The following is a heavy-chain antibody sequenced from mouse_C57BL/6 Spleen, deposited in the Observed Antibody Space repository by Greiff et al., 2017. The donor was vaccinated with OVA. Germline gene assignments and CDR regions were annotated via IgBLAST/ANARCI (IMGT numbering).Heavy chain of an antibody. Sequence: QVQLQQPGAELVRPGTSVKLSCKASGYTFTSYWMHWVKQRPGQGLEWIGVIDPSASYTNYNQKFKGKATLTVDTSSSTAYMQLSSLTSEDAAVYYCARRRDFYFDYWGQGTTLTVSS. CDR3: ARRRDFYFDY. CDR2: IDPSASYT. CDR1: GYTFTSYW. V-gene: IGHV1-59*01. J-gene: IGHJ2*01.